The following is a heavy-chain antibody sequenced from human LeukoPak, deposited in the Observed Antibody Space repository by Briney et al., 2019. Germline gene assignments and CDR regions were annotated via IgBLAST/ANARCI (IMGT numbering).Heavy chain of an antibody. V-gene: IGHV1-69*06. D-gene: IGHD3-22*01. J-gene: IGHJ2*01. Sequence: GSSVKVSCKASGGTFSSYAISWVRQAPGQGLEWMGGIIPIFGTANYAQKFQGRVTITADKSTSTAYMELSSLRSEDTAVYYCARPNYYDNSDYYWYFDLWGRGTLVTVSS. CDR2: IIPIFGTA. CDR3: ARPNYYDNSDYYWYFDL. CDR1: GGTFSSYA.